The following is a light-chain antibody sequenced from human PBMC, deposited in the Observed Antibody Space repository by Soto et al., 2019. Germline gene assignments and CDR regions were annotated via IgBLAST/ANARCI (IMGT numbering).Light chain of an antibody. V-gene: IGLV3-1*01. CDR2: QDS. CDR3: QAWGSSTGV. Sequence: SYELTQPPSVSVSAGQTASITCSGDKLGDKYACWYQQKPGQSPVLVIYQDSKRPSGIPERFSGSSSGNTATLTISGTQAMDEGDYYCQAWGSSTGVFGTGAKLTVL. CDR1: KLGDKY. J-gene: IGLJ1*01.